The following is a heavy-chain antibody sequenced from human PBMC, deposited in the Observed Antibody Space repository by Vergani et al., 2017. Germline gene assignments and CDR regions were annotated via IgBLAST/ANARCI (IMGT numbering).Heavy chain of an antibody. V-gene: IGHV4-39*07. D-gene: IGHD3-22*01. CDR2: IYYSGST. CDR3: ARATGDSSGYGAFDI. CDR1: GGSISSSSYY. J-gene: IGHJ3*02. Sequence: QLQLQESGPGLVKPSETLSLTCTVSGGSISSSSYYWGWIRQPPGKGLEWIGSIYYSGSTYYKPSLKSLVTISVESSKNQFSLKLSSVTAADTAVYCCARATGDSSGYGAFDIWGQGTMVTVSS.